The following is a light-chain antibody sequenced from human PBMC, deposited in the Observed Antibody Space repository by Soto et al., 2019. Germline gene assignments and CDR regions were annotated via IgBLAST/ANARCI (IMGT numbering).Light chain of an antibody. V-gene: IGKV3-20*01. J-gene: IGKJ2*01. CDR3: QQYGSSPNT. CDR2: GAS. Sequence: EIVLTQSPGTLSLSPGDGATLSCRASQTVSTSYLAWYQQKPGQPPRLLIYGASSRATAIPDRFTGSGSGTDFTLTISRLEPEDFAVYYCQQYGSSPNTFDQGTKLEIK. CDR1: QTVSTSY.